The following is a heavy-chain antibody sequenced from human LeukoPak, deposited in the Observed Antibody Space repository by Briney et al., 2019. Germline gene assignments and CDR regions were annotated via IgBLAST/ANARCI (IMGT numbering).Heavy chain of an antibody. J-gene: IGHJ4*02. CDR1: GFTFDDYA. CDR3: AKGPTYYYDSSGYYIDY. CDR2: ISWNSGSI. V-gene: IGHV3-9*01. Sequence: GGSLRLSCAAYGFTFDDYAMHWVRQAPGKGLEWVSGISWNSGSIGYADSVKGRFTISRDNAKNSLYLQMNSLRAEDTALYYCAKGPTYYYDSSGYYIDYWGQGTLVTVSS. D-gene: IGHD3-22*01.